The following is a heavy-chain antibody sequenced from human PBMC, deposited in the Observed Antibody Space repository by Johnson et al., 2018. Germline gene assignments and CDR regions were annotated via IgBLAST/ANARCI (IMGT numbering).Heavy chain of an antibody. V-gene: IGHV3-7*01. CDR2: LREDGSEK. CDR1: GFSFRDYW. CDR3: AGGRIAARPYYYYYGMDV. D-gene: IGHD6-6*01. Sequence: VQLVESGGGLVQPGGSLRLSCSASGFSFRDYWMTWVRQAPGKGLEWVASLREDGSEKRYVDSLKGRFTISRDNAKSSMYLQMNSLRDEDTAVYYCAGGRIAARPYYYYYGMDVWGQGTTCTVSS. J-gene: IGHJ6*02.